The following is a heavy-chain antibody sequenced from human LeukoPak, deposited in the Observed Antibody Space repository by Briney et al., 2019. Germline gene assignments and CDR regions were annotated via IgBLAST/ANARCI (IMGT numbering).Heavy chain of an antibody. CDR2: ISASGGST. V-gene: IGHV3-23*01. CDR1: GFTFSTSD. Sequence: GGSLRLSCAASGFTFSTSDMTWVRQAPGKGLEWVSGISASGGSTYYADPVKGRFTITRENSKNTLFLEMRSLKTEDTAVFYCAKEFCERTQWLVRGFDYWGQGTLITVSS. J-gene: IGHJ4*02. CDR3: AKEFCERTQWLVRGFDY. D-gene: IGHD6-19*01.